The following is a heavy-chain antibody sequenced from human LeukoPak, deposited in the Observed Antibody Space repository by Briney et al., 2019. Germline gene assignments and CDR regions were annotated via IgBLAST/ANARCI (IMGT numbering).Heavy chain of an antibody. CDR1: GFIFSTYG. D-gene: IGHD3-16*01. J-gene: IGHJ4*02. CDR2: ISFDGRKK. CDR3: AKDLYRRVGGMFGY. V-gene: IGHV3-30*18. Sequence: QTGGSLRLSCAASGFIFSTYGMHWVRQGPVKGLEWVALISFDGRKKDYADPVKGRFTISRDNSKNTLYLQMNSLRAEDTAVYYCAKDLYRRVGGMFGYWGQGTLATVSS.